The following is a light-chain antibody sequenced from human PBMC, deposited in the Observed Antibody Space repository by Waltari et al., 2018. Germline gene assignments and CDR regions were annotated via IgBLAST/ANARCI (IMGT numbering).Light chain of an antibody. CDR1: SSDIGAYNF. CDR2: DVN. Sequence: QSALTQPASVSGSPGQSITISCTGTSSDIGAYNFVSCYQKHPGKAPKVMIYDVNNRPSGVSSRFSGSKSGNTASLTLSGLQAEDEADYYCSSYTTGSTRYVFGSGTKVTVL. CDR3: SSYTTGSTRYV. J-gene: IGLJ1*01. V-gene: IGLV2-14*03.